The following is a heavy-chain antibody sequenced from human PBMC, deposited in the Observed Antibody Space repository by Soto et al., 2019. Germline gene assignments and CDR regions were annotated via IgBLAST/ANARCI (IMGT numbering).Heavy chain of an antibody. Sequence: SQTLSLTCAISGDSVSSNSAAWNWIRQSPSRGLEWLGRTYYRSKWYNDYAVSVKSRITINPDTSKNQFSLQLNSVTPEDTAVYYCARGSYDFCSGLFVQVKNFAYWGQGTLVTVSS. D-gene: IGHD3-3*01. CDR1: GDSVSSNSAA. CDR3: ARGSYDFCSGLFVQVKNFAY. V-gene: IGHV6-1*01. CDR2: TYYRSKWYN. J-gene: IGHJ4*02.